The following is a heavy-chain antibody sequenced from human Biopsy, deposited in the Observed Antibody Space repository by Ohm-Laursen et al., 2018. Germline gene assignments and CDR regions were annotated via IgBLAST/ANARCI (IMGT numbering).Heavy chain of an antibody. V-gene: IGHV3-23*01. CDR2: ITTSGETT. J-gene: IGHJ3*02. Sequence: SLRLSCAASGFTYTNYAMSRVRQAPGKGLEWVSAITTSGETTYYTDPVKGRFTISRDNSKNTLYLQMTSLGADDTAIYYCAKFTGYTFPWDAFDMWGQGTMVTVS. D-gene: IGHD1-1*01. CDR3: AKFTGYTFPWDAFDM. CDR1: GFTYTNYA.